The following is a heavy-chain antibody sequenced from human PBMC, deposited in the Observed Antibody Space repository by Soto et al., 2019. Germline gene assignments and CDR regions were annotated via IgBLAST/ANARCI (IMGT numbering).Heavy chain of an antibody. D-gene: IGHD1-26*01. CDR3: ARDRLVGAMVPSSYYYYGMDV. J-gene: IGHJ6*02. CDR1: GFTFSSYG. Sequence: GGSLRLSCAASGFTFSSYGMHWVRQAPGKGLEWVAVIWYDGSNKYYADSVKGRFTISRDNSKNTLYLQMNSLRAEDTAVYYCARDRLVGAMVPSSYYYYGMDVWGQGTTVTVSS. V-gene: IGHV3-33*01. CDR2: IWYDGSNK.